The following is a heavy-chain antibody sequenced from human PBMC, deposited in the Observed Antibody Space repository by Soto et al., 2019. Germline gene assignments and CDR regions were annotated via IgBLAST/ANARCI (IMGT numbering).Heavy chain of an antibody. D-gene: IGHD1-26*01. V-gene: IGHV3-74*01. J-gene: IGHJ3*01. CDR1: GFTFSYYW. Sequence: EVQLVESGGGLVRPGGSLRLSCAASGFTFSYYWMHWVRQAPGKGLVWVSRIHSDGSSTTYADFVKGRFIISRDNARNKVDLQMNSVRVEDTAVYYCARGDSGAFDLWGQGTVVTVSS. CDR2: IHSDGSST. CDR3: ARGDSGAFDL.